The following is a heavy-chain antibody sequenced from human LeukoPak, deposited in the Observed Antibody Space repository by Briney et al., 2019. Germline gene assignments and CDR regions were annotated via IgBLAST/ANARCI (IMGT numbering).Heavy chain of an antibody. Sequence: ASVKVSCKASGGTFSSYAISWVRQAPGQGLEWMGGIIPIFGTANYAQKFQGRVTITADESTSTAYMELSSLRSEDTAVYYCARDLVDGANYRYFDYWGQGTLVTVSS. D-gene: IGHD1-7*01. CDR3: ARDLVDGANYRYFDY. V-gene: IGHV1-69*01. CDR1: GGTFSSYA. CDR2: IIPIFGTA. J-gene: IGHJ4*02.